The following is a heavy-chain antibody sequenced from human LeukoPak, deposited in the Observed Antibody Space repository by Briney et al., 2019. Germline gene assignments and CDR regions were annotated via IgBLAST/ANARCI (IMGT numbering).Heavy chain of an antibody. CDR1: GGTFCNYA. CDR2: IIPMFGTA. J-gene: IGHJ5*02. D-gene: IGHD6-25*01. Sequence: ASVKVSCKASGGTFCNYAISWVRQAPGQGLEWLGGIIPMFGTAKYAQKFQGRVTITTDESTTTAHMELISLRFEDTAVYYCLRRQALRGRHRAFDPWGQGTLVTVTS. CDR3: LRRQALRGRHRAFDP. V-gene: IGHV1-69*05.